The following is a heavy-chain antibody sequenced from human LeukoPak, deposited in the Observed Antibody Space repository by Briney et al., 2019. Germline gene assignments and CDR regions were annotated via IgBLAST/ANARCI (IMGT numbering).Heavy chain of an antibody. CDR3: ARVPVSNPYYYASSSYFDY. V-gene: IGHV3-7*01. J-gene: IGHJ4*02. CDR1: TFSLSQFW. D-gene: IGHD3-22*01. Sequence: GGSLRLSCAASTFSLSQFWMSWVRQVPGKGLQWVANIDQDGGERHYAESVKGRFSISRDNANKLVFLQMNGLRVEDTALYYCARVPVSNPYYYASSSYFDYWGQGALVTVSS. CDR2: IDQDGGER.